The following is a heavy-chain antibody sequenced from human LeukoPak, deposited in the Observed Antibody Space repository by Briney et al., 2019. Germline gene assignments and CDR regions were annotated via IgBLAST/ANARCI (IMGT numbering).Heavy chain of an antibody. D-gene: IGHD6-19*01. V-gene: IGHV3-23*01. Sequence: PGGSLRLSCAASGFTFSSYAMSWVRQAPGKGPEWVSAISGSGGSTYYADSVKGRFTISRDNSKNTLYLQMNSLRAEDTAVYYCAKASGDSDSSGWYGFYFDYWGQGTLVTVSS. J-gene: IGHJ4*02. CDR2: ISGSGGST. CDR1: GFTFSSYA. CDR3: AKASGDSDSSGWYGFYFDY.